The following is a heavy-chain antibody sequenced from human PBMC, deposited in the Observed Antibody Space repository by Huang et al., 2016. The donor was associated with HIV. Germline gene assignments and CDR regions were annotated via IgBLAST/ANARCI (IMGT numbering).Heavy chain of an antibody. D-gene: IGHD3-10*01. Sequence: EVQLVESGGGLVQPGGSLRLSCTASGFTFSSYWMSWVRQAQGNGLEWVANRKQDGSEKYYVDSVKGRFSISRDNAKNSLYLQMNSLRAEDTAVYYCARRLRYYYGSGRTSGYFDYWGQGTLVTVSS. CDR2: RKQDGSEK. J-gene: IGHJ4*02. CDR1: GFTFSSYW. V-gene: IGHV3-7*04. CDR3: ARRLRYYYGSGRTSGYFDY.